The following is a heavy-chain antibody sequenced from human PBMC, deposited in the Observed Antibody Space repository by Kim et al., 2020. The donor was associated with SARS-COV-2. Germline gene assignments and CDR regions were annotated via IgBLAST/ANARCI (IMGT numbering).Heavy chain of an antibody. CDR2: IIPIFGTA. V-gene: IGHV1-69*13. Sequence: SVKVSCKASGGTFSSYAISWVRQAPGQGLEWMGGIIPIFGTANYAQKFQGRVTITADESTSTAYMELSSLRSEDTAVYYCASPSRAGDYSWFDPWGQGTLVTVSS. D-gene: IGHD4-17*01. CDR3: ASPSRAGDYSWFDP. J-gene: IGHJ5*02. CDR1: GGTFSSYA.